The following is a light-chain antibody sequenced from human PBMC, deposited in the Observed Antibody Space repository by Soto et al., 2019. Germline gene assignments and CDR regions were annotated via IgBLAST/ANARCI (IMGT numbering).Light chain of an antibody. J-gene: IGLJ1*01. Sequence: QSVLTQPASVSGSPGQSITVSCTGTSSDVGAYNYVSWYQQHPGKAPKLMIYEVSNRPSGVSNRFSGSKSGNTASLTISGLQAEDEADYYCNSYTSSGTPYVFGTGTKLTVL. CDR3: NSYTSSGTPYV. CDR1: SSDVGAYNY. V-gene: IGLV2-14*01. CDR2: EVS.